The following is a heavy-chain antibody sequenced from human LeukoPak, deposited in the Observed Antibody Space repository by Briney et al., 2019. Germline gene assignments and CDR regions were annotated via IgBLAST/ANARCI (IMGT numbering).Heavy chain of an antibody. J-gene: IGHJ4*02. CDR3: SGSSDWYVPPNFDY. CDR2: IRSKAYGGTT. CDR1: GFTFSSYW. V-gene: IGHV3-49*04. D-gene: IGHD6-19*01. Sequence: SGGSLRLSCAASGFTFSSYWMSWVRQAPGKGLEWVGFIRSKAYGGTTEYAASVKGRFTISRDDSRSIAYLQMNSLKTEDTAVYYCSGSSDWYVPPNFDYWGQGTLVTVSS.